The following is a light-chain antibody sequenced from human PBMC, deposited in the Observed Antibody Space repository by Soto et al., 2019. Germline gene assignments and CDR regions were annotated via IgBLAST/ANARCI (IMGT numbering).Light chain of an antibody. CDR1: SSNIGNNA. CDR3: AAWDDSLNAVV. CDR2: YND. J-gene: IGLJ2*01. V-gene: IGLV1-36*01. Sequence: QSVLTQPPSVSEAPRQRVTISCSGGSSNIGNNAVNWYQQLPGKAPKLLIYYNDLLPSGVSDRFSGSKSGTSASLAISGLQSEDEADYYCAAWDDSLNAVVFGGGTKVTVL.